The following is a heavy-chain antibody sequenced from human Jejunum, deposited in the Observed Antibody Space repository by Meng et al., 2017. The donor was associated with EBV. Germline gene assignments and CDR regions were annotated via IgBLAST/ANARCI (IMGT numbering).Heavy chain of an antibody. D-gene: IGHD5-24*01. CDR3: ARDRGVEDY. J-gene: IGHJ4*02. Sequence: HLEGCGPGWGKPSKTLSLTCAVSGGSSSTDNWWSWVRPPPGKGLEYIGEIHHSGSTKYNPSLKSRVTISVDKSNNHFSLKLSSVTAADTAVYYCARDRGVEDYWGQGTLVTVSS. V-gene: IGHV4-4*02. CDR1: GGSSSTDNW. CDR2: IHHSGST.